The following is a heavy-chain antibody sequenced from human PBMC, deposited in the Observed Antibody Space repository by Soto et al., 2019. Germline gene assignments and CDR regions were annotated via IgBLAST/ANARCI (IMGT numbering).Heavy chain of an antibody. J-gene: IGHJ3*02. D-gene: IGHD1-1*01. CDR2: MSHSGGT. V-gene: IGHV4-34*01. CDR1: GGSVNSGNYY. Sequence: SETLSLTCAVNGGSVNSGNYYWSWIRQPPGKGLEWIGEMSHSGGTHFNPSLKSRVTISVDTSKNQFSLKMSSVTAADTALYYCARVERGTATTVVDALDIWGPGTMVTVSS. CDR3: ARVERGTATTVVDALDI.